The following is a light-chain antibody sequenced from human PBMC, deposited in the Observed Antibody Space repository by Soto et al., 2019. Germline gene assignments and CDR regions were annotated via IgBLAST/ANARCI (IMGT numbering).Light chain of an antibody. CDR3: QQYGSSPFT. CDR2: GAS. J-gene: IGKJ3*01. V-gene: IGKV3-20*01. CDR1: QSVSSSY. Sequence: EIVLTQSPGTLSLSPGERATLSCRASQSVSSSYLAWYQQTPGQAPRLLIYGASSRATGIPDRFRGSGSGTDFTLTISRLEPEDFAVYYCQQYGSSPFTFGPGTKGEIK.